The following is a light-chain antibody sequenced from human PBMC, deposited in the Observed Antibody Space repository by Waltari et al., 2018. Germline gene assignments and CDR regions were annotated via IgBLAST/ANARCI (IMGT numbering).Light chain of an antibody. J-gene: IGLJ3*02. Sequence: QAGLTQPPSVSKGLGQTATLSCTGNRNNVGDQGTAWLQPHQGHPPKLLSYRNSNRPSGISEKFSTSRSGNTASLTITGLQPEDEADYYCSAWDRSLSAWVFGGGTKLTVL. CDR3: SAWDRSLSAWV. V-gene: IGLV10-54*04. CDR1: RNNVGDQG. CDR2: RNS.